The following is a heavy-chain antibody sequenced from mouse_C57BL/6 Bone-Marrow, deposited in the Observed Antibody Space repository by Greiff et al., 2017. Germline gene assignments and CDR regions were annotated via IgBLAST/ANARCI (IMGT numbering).Heavy chain of an antibody. Sequence: EVNVVESGGGLVKPGGSLKLSCAASGFTFSDYGMHWVRQAPEKGLEWVAYISSGSSTIYYADTVKGRFTISRDNAKNTLFLQMTSLRSEDTAMYYCADDYDWFAYWGQGTLVTVSA. J-gene: IGHJ3*01. V-gene: IGHV5-17*01. CDR3: ADDYDWFAY. CDR2: ISSGSSTI. CDR1: GFTFSDYG. D-gene: IGHD2-4*01.